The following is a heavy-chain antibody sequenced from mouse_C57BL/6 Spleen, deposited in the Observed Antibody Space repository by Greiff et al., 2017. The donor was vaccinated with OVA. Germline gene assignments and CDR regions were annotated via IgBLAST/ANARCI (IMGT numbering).Heavy chain of an antibody. Sequence: QVQLQQSGPELVKPGASVKISCKASGYAFSSSWMNWVKQRPGTGLEWIGRIYPGDGDTNYNGKFKGKATLTADKSSSTAYMQLSSLTSEDSAVYFCARFYYGNYVDYWGQGTTLTVSS. CDR1: GYAFSSSW. V-gene: IGHV1-82*01. J-gene: IGHJ2*01. D-gene: IGHD2-1*01. CDR3: ARFYYGNYVDY. CDR2: IYPGDGDT.